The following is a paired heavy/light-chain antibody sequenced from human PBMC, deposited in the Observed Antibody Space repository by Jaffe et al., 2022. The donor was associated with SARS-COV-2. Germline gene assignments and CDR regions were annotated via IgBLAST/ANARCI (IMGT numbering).Heavy chain of an antibody. V-gene: IGHV4-39*01. CDR3: ARHFGNDLYHAFDI. Sequence: QLQLQESGPGLVKPSETLSLTCTVSGDSISSTSSYWGWIRQPPGKGLEWIGTIHYGGSTYFNPSVRSRVTMSVDTSENQFSLKLRSVTAADTAVYYCARHFGNDLYHAFDIWGRGTMVTVSS. J-gene: IGHJ3*02. CDR1: GDSISSTSSY. D-gene: IGHD3-3*01. CDR2: IHYGGST.
Light chain of an antibody. CDR1: QSVLYSSNNKNY. V-gene: IGKV4-1*01. CDR3: QEYYETPPT. J-gene: IGKJ1*01. CDR2: WAS. Sequence: DIVMTQSPNSLAVSLGERATINCKSSQSVLYSSNNKNYLAWYQQKPGQPPKLLIYWASTRESGVPDRFSGSGSGTDFTLTISSLQAEDVAVYYCQEYYETPPTFGHGTKVEIK.